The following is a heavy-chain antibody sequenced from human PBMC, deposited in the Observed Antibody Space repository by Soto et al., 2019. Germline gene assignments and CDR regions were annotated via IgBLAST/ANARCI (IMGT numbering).Heavy chain of an antibody. Sequence: ASVKVSCKASGYTFTGYYMHWVRQAPGQGLEWMGWINPNSGGTNYAQKFQGWVTMTRDTSISTAYMELSRRRSDDTAVYYCSSAGYYGSGSLLPEYGMDVWGPGTTVTVSS. CDR3: SSAGYYGSGSLLPEYGMDV. V-gene: IGHV1-2*04. CDR1: GYTFTGYY. J-gene: IGHJ6*02. D-gene: IGHD3-10*01. CDR2: INPNSGGT.